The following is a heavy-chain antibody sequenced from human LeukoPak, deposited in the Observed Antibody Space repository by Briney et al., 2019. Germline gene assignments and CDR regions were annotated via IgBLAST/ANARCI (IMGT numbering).Heavy chain of an antibody. CDR2: IYYSGST. D-gene: IGHD3-22*01. V-gene: IGHV4-39*01. Sequence: SETLSLTCTVSGGSISSSSYYWGWIRQPPGKGLEWIGSIYYSGSTYYNPSLKSRVTISVDTSKNQLSLKLSSVTAADTAVYYCARHPELEYDSFYFDYWGQGTLVTVSS. CDR3: ARHPELEYDSFYFDY. J-gene: IGHJ4*02. CDR1: GGSISSSSYY.